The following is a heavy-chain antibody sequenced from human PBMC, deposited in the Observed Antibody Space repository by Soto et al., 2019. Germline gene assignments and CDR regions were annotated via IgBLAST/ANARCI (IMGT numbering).Heavy chain of an antibody. V-gene: IGHV3-7*03. Sequence: GSLRLSCAASGFDFSVYWMSWVRQAPGKGPEWVANIKFDGSEKQYVDSVKGRFTISRDNARNSVFLQMNSLRAGDTAVYYCVKDGGYCSSATCYSPRNHYFDAWGQGTLVTVSS. CDR1: GFDFSVYW. J-gene: IGHJ5*02. D-gene: IGHD2-2*01. CDR3: VKDGGYCSSATCYSPRNHYFDA. CDR2: IKFDGSEK.